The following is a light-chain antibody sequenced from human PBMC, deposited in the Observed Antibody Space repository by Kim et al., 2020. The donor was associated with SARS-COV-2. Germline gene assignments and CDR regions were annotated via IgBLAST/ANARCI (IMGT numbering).Light chain of an antibody. J-gene: IGLJ3*02. V-gene: IGLV1-47*01. CDR2: RNN. CDR1: SSNIGSNY. Sequence: QSVLTQPPSASGTPGQRVTISCAGSSSNIGSNYVYWYQQLPGTAPKLLIYRNNQRPSGVPDRFSGSKSGTSASLAISGLRSEDEADYYCAAWDDSPNWVFGGGTQLTV. CDR3: AAWDDSPNWV.